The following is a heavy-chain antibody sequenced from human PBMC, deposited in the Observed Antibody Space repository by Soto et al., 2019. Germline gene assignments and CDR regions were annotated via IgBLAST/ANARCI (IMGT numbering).Heavy chain of an antibody. Sequence: KASESMSLTCLASGFTISSPYSWGWFRQAPGKGLERSGRMSHTGTTSDSPSLTSRVSISVDTSKNQVSLKLTSVTAADTAVYFCARVTMVIRDSDHFGVDVWGHGTTVTVSS. D-gene: IGHD4-17*01. V-gene: IGHV4-38-2*02. CDR2: MSHTGTT. CDR3: ARVTMVIRDSDHFGVDV. J-gene: IGHJ6*02. CDR1: GFTISSPYS.